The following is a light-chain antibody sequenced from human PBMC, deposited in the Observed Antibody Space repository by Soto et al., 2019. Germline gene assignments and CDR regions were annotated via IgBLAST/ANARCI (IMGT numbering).Light chain of an antibody. CDR1: QSINTY. CDR3: QESYSFLWGT. CDR2: GAS. V-gene: IGKV1-39*01. J-gene: IGKJ1*01. Sequence: DIQMTQSPSSLSASVGDRVTITCRTSQSINTYLNWYQQKPGKAPKLLIYGASSLQSGVPLRFSGSGSGPDFTLTITTLQPEDFATYYCQESYSFLWGTCGQGTKVEIK.